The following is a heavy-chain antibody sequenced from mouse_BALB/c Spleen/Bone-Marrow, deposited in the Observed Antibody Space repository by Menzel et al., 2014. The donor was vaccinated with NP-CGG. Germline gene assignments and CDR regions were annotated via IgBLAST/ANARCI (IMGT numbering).Heavy chain of an antibody. CDR2: ISSGGSYT. V-gene: IGHV5-9-3*01. D-gene: IGHD2-4*01. CDR1: GFTFSSYA. J-gene: IGHJ3*01. CDR3: ARKSYYDYDGRPWFAY. Sequence: EVKLMESGGGLVKPGGSLKNSCAASGFTFSSYAMSWVRQTPEKRLEWVATISSGGSYTNYPDSVKGRFTISRDNSKNTLYLQMSRLRSEDTAMYYCARKSYYDYDGRPWFAYWGQGTLVTVSA.